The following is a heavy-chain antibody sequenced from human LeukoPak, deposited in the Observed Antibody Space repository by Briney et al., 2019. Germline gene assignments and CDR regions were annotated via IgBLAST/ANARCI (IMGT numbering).Heavy chain of an antibody. Sequence: GESLKISCKGSGYRFTSYWIGWVRPMPGKGLEWMGIIYPGDSDTRYSPSFQGQVTISADKSISTAYLQWSSLKASDTAMYYCARPNSSGWFEIDYWGQGTLVTVSS. V-gene: IGHV5-51*01. CDR1: GYRFTSYW. D-gene: IGHD6-19*01. CDR2: IYPGDSDT. J-gene: IGHJ4*02. CDR3: ARPNSSGWFEIDY.